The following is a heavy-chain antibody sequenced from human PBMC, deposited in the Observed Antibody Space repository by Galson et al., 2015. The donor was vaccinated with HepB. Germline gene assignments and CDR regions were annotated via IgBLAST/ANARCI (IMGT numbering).Heavy chain of an antibody. CDR1: GGTFSSYA. J-gene: IGHJ4*02. Sequence: SVKVFCKASGGTFSSYAISWVRQAPGQGLEWMGRIIPILGIANYAQKFQGRVTITADKSTSTAYMELSSLRSEDTAVYYCAITGIAVAGDDYWGQGTLVTVSS. V-gene: IGHV1-69*04. D-gene: IGHD6-19*01. CDR2: IIPILGIA. CDR3: AITGIAVAGDDY.